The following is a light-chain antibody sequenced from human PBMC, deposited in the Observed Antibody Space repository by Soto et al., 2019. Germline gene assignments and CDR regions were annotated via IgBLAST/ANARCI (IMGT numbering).Light chain of an antibody. CDR1: QSINIW. Sequence: DIQMTQSPSTLSASVGDRVTITCRASQSINIWLAWYQQKPGKAPKLLIFKASNLESGVPSTFSGSGSGTEFSLTISSLQPDDFATYYCQQYNSYPLTFGGGTRVAIK. V-gene: IGKV1-5*03. J-gene: IGKJ4*01. CDR2: KAS. CDR3: QQYNSYPLT.